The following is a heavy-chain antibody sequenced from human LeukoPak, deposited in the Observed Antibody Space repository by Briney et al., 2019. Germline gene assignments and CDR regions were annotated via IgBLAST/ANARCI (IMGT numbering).Heavy chain of an antibody. D-gene: IGHD3-10*01. V-gene: IGHV3-21*01. CDR1: GFTFSSYS. J-gene: IGHJ4*02. Sequence: GGSLRLSCAASGFTFSSYSMNWVRQAPGKGLEWVSSISSSSSYIYYADSVKGRFTISRGNAKNSLYLQMNSLRAEDTAVYYCARDKESLWFGEYIEAFDYWGQGTLVTVSS. CDR3: ARDKESLWFGEYIEAFDY. CDR2: ISSSSSYI.